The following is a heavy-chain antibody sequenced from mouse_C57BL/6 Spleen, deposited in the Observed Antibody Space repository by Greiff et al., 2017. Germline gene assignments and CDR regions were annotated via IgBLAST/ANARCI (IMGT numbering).Heavy chain of an antibody. Sequence: EVKLVESGGDLVKPGGSLKLSCAASGFTFSSYGMSWVRQTPDKRLEWVATISSGGSYTYYPDSVKGRFTISRDNAKNTRYLQMSSLKSEDTAMYYCARQGYYSNLFDYWGQGTTLTVSS. V-gene: IGHV5-6*01. D-gene: IGHD2-5*01. J-gene: IGHJ2*01. CDR3: ARQGYYSNLFDY. CDR1: GFTFSSYG. CDR2: ISSGGSYT.